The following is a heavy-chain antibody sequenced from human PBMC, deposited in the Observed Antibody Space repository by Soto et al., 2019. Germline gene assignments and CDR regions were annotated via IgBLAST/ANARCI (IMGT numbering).Heavy chain of an antibody. CDR2: ISYDGSNK. CDR3: ARVGDITGTIYYFDY. J-gene: IGHJ4*02. V-gene: IGHV3-30-3*01. CDR1: GFTFSSYA. Sequence: GGFLRLSCAASGFTFSSYAMHWVRQAPGKGLEWVAVISYDGSNKYYADSVKGRFTISRDNSKNTLYLQMNSLRAEDTAVYYCARVGDITGTIYYFDYWGQGTLVTVSS. D-gene: IGHD1-20*01.